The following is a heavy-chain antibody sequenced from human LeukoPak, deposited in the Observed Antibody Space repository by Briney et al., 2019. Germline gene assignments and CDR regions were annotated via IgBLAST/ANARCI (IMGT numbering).Heavy chain of an antibody. D-gene: IGHD1-26*01. V-gene: IGHV3-23*01. Sequence: GGSLTLSCAPSGFTFISDAMSWVRHAPGKGLEWVSALCGSGGSTYYADSVKGRFTISRDNSKNTLYLQLSSLSAEDTAVYYCAKGELHDAFDIWGQGTMVTVSS. J-gene: IGHJ3*02. CDR3: AKGELHDAFDI. CDR1: GFTFISDA. CDR2: LCGSGGST.